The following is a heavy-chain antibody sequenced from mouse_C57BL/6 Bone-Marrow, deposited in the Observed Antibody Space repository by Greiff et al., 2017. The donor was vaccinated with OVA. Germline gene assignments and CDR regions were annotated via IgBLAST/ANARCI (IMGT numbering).Heavy chain of an antibody. D-gene: IGHD2-2*01. CDR2: IWRGGST. Sequence: QVQLQQSGPGLVQPSQSLSITCTVSGFSLTGCGVHWVRQSPGKGLEWLGVIWRGGSTDYNAAFMSRLSITKDNSKSQVFFKMNSLQADDTAIYYCAKKYGYLYYYAMDYWGQGTSVTVSS. J-gene: IGHJ4*01. CDR1: GFSLTGCG. V-gene: IGHV2-5*01. CDR3: AKKYGYLYYYAMDY.